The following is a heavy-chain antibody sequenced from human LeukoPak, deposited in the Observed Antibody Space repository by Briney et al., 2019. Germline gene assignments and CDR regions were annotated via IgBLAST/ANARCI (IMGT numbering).Heavy chain of an antibody. V-gene: IGHV3-21*04. CDR3: AKRTVSTTGFDY. CDR1: GFTFSSYS. CDR2: ISSSSSYI. Sequence: PGGSLRLSCAASGFTFSSYSMNWVRQAPGKGLEWVSSISSSSSYIYYADSVKGRFTISRDNAKNSLYLQMNSLRAEDTAAYYCAKRTVSTTGFDYWGQGTLVTVSS. J-gene: IGHJ4*02. D-gene: IGHD1-1*01.